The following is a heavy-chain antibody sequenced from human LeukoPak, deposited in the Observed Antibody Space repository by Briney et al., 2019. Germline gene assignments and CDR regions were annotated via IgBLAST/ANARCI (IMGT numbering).Heavy chain of an antibody. V-gene: IGHV3-7*04. CDR3: ARDAYFAL. CDR2: IKQDGSEK. CDR1: GFAFSTYW. D-gene: IGHD2-21*01. J-gene: IGHJ2*01. Sequence: GGSLRLSCAASGFAFSTYWMSWVRQAPGKGLEWVANIKQDGSEKYYLDSVKGRLTISRDNAKNSLYLQMNSLRAEDTAMYYCARDAYFALWGRGTLVTVSS.